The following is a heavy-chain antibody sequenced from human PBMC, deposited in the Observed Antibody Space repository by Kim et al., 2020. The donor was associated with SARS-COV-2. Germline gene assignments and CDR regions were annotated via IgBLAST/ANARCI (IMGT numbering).Heavy chain of an antibody. J-gene: IGHJ4*02. CDR3: AKDRASSGYYYGY. Sequence: YADSVKGRFTISRDNSKNTLYLQMNSLRAEDTAVYYCAKDRASSGYYYGYWGQGTLVTVSS. D-gene: IGHD3-22*01. V-gene: IGHV3-23*01.